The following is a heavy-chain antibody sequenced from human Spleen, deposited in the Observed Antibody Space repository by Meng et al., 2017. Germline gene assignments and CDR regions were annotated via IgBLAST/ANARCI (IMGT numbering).Heavy chain of an antibody. J-gene: IGHJ4*02. CDR1: GFTFTSCA. CDR2: VNGAGDSV. Sequence: EVHLLEPGGGLVQPGGSLRLSCTASGFTFTSCAMSWVRQAPGKGLEWVAVVNGAGDSVHYPDSMKGRFTISRDASRNTVFLQMNSLRAEDTAVYYCALTAVGATFDYWGQGTLVTVSS. V-gene: IGHV3-23*01. CDR3: ALTAVGATFDY. D-gene: IGHD1-26*01.